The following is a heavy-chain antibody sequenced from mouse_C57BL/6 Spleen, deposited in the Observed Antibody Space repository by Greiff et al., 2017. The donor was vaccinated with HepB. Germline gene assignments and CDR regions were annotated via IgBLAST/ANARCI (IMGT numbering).Heavy chain of an antibody. D-gene: IGHD1-1*01. CDR3: ARRAPLYYGSSYDYFDY. CDR1: GYTFTDYN. Sequence: EVQLQESGPELVKPGASVKIPCKASGYTFTDYNMDWVKQSHGKSLEWIGDINPNNGGTIYNQKFKGKATLTVDKSSSTAYMELRSLTSEDTAVYYCARRAPLYYGSSYDYFDYWGQGTTLTVSS. V-gene: IGHV1-18*01. CDR2: INPNNGGT. J-gene: IGHJ2*01.